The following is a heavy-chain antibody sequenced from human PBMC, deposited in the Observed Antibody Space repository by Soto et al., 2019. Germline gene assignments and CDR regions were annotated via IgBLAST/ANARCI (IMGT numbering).Heavy chain of an antibody. CDR1: GDSFTSYW. J-gene: IGHJ6*02. CDR2: IYPGDSDT. V-gene: IGHV5-51*01. Sequence: PGESLKISCKASGDSFTSYWIAWVRQMPGEGLEWMGIIYPGDSDTRYSPSFQGQVTISADKSITTAYLQWSSLQASDSAMYYCAKTKVRRLIGSYYYYAVDVWGQGTTVTVSS. CDR3: AKTKVRRLIGSYYYYAVDV. D-gene: IGHD3-10*01.